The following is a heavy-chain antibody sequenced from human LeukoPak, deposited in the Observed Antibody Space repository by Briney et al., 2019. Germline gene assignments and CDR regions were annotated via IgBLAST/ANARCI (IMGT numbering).Heavy chain of an antibody. CDR3: ARGLARLSGYSYGTYFDY. CDR2: IDYIGIT. Sequence: SETLSLTCTVSGGSISSYYWSWIRQPPGKGLEWIGYIDYIGITNYNPSFKSRVTISVDTSKNQFSLKLSSVTAADTAVYYCARGLARLSGYSYGTYFDYWGQGTLVTVSS. D-gene: IGHD5-18*01. J-gene: IGHJ4*02. V-gene: IGHV4-59*01. CDR1: GGSISSYY.